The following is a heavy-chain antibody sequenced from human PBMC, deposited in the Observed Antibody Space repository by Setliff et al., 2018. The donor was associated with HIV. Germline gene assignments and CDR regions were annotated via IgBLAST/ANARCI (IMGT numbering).Heavy chain of an antibody. CDR2: ITGNGRST. J-gene: IGHJ4*02. D-gene: IGHD3-10*01. CDR1: GLTFSSYA. V-gene: IGHV3-23*01. Sequence: PGGSLRLSCAASGLTFSSYAMAWVRQAPGRGLEWVSGITGNGRSTYYADSVKGRFTISRDNSKNTLYVQMNSLRAEDTAVYYCARHDVVRGAIDNWGQGTLVTAPQ. CDR3: ARHDVVRGAIDN.